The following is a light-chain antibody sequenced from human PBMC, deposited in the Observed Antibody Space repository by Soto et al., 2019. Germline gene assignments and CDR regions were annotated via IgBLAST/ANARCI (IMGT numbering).Light chain of an antibody. CDR2: GAF. J-gene: IGKJ1*01. Sequence: EIVMTQSPATLSVSPGERATLSCRASQSVSTNLAWYQQKPGQAPRLLIYGAFTGATGIPDRFSGSGSGTEFTLSISSLQSEDFAVYYCQQYNDCPRTFGQGTKVEIK. CDR3: QQYNDCPRT. CDR1: QSVSTN. V-gene: IGKV3-15*01.